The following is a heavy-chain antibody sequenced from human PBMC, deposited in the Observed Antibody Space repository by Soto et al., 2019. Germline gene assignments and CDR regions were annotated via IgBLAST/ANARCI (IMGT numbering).Heavy chain of an antibody. CDR3: ASTLRDTAVEHDAFDI. V-gene: IGHV1-18*01. J-gene: IGHJ3*02. D-gene: IGHD5-18*01. CDR2: ISAYNGNT. CDR1: GYTFTSYG. Sequence: QVQLVQSGAEVKKPGASVKVSCKASGYTFTSYGISWVRQAPGQGLEWMEWISAYNGNTNYAQKLQGRVTMTTDTSTSTAYMELRSLRSDDTAVYSCASTLRDTAVEHDAFDIWGQGTMVTVSS.